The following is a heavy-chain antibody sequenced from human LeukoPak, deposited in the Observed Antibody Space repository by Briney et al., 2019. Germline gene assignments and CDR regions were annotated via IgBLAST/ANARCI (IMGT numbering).Heavy chain of an antibody. Sequence: GGSLRLSCAASGFTFSSYWMSWVRQAPGKGLEWVAHIKQDGSEKYYVDSVKGRFTISRDNAKNSLYLQMNSLRAEDTAVYYCARGTGGYQLPLCYFDYWGQGTLVTVSS. CDR3: ARGTGGYQLPLCYFDY. CDR2: IKQDGSEK. J-gene: IGHJ4*02. D-gene: IGHD2-2*01. V-gene: IGHV3-7*01. CDR1: GFTFSSYW.